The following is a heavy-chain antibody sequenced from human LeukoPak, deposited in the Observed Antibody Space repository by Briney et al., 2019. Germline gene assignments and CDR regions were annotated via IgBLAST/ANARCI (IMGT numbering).Heavy chain of an antibody. D-gene: IGHD3-10*01. J-gene: IGHJ4*02. CDR1: GGPISRGDYY. CDR3: ASDDGSGRIDY. CDR2: IYYSGST. V-gene: IGHV4-30-4*01. Sequence: PSQTLSLTCTVSGGPISRGDYYWSSIRQPPGKGVEWIGYIYYSGSTYYNPSLKSRVTISVDTSKNQFSLKLSSVTAADTAVYYCASDDGSGRIDYWGQGTLVTVSS.